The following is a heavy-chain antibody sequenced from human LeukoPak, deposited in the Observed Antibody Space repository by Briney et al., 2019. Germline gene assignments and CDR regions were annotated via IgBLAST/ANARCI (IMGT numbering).Heavy chain of an antibody. J-gene: IGHJ2*01. CDR2: IYYSGST. CDR3: ARDKGLAAAGHWYFDL. Sequence: SETLSLTCTVSGGSISSYYWSWIRQPPGKGLEWIGYIYYSGSTNYNPSHKSRVTISVDTSKNQFSLKLSSVTAADTAVYYCARDKGLAAAGHWYFDLWGRGTLVTVSS. CDR1: GGSISSYY. V-gene: IGHV4-59*01. D-gene: IGHD6-13*01.